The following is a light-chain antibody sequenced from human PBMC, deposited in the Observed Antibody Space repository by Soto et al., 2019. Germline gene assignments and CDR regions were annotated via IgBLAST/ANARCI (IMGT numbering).Light chain of an antibody. V-gene: IGKV1-5*03. CDR3: QQYNGYPWT. Sequence: DIQMTQSPSTLSASVGDRVIITCRASQSISSWLAWYQQKPGKAPNLLIYRASNLETGVPSRFSGSGSGTEFTLTISSLQPDDFATYYCQQYNGYPWTFGQGTKVETK. CDR1: QSISSW. CDR2: RAS. J-gene: IGKJ1*01.